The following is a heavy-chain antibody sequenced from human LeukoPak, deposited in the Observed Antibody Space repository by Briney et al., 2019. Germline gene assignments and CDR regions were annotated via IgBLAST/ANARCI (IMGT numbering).Heavy chain of an antibody. Sequence: PSETLSLTCTVSGDSISSGNYYWTWIRQPAGKGLEWIGRIYTSGSTNYNPSLKSRVTISVDTSKNQFSLKLSSVTAADTAVYYCASSGVDTAMVLSRPIYYYYYYMDVWGKGTTVTVS. J-gene: IGHJ6*03. V-gene: IGHV4-61*02. CDR1: GDSISSGNYY. CDR2: IYTSGST. CDR3: ASSGVDTAMVLSRPIYYYYYYMDV. D-gene: IGHD5-18*01.